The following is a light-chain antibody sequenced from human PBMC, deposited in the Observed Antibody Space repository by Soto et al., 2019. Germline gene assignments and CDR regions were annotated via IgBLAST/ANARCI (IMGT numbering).Light chain of an antibody. CDR1: TGAVTSNHH. J-gene: IGLJ2*01. CDR3: LLSYNAARV. V-gene: IGLV7-46*01. CDR2: DTS. Sequence: QAVVTQEPSLTVFPGGTVTLTCGSSTGAVTSNHHPYWFQQKASQAPRTLIYDTSNKHSWTPARFSGSLLGDKAALTLSGAQPEDEAQYYCLLSYNAARVFGGGTKLTVL.